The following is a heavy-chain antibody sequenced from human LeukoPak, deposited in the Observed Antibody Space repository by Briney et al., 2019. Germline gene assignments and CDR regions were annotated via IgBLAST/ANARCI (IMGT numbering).Heavy chain of an antibody. CDR2: INPNSGGT. CDR3: ARELCSGGSCYSDY. Sequence: EASVKVSCKASGYTFTGYYMHWVRQAPGQGLEWMGRINPNSGGTNYAQKFQGRVTMTRDTSISTAYMELSRLRSDDTAVYYCARELCSGGSCYSDYWGQGTLVTVSS. D-gene: IGHD2-15*01. CDR1: GYTFTGYY. V-gene: IGHV1-2*06. J-gene: IGHJ4*02.